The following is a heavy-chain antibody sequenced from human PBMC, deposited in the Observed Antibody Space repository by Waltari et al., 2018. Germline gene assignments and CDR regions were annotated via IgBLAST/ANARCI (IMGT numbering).Heavy chain of an antibody. D-gene: IGHD6-19*01. J-gene: IGHJ4*02. CDR2: IYYSGST. CDR1: GGSLSSHY. CDR3: ARALDSSGWYGGWYFDY. Sequence: QVQLQESGPGLVKPSETLSLTCTVSGGSLSSHYWSWIRQPPGKGLEWIGYIYYSGSTNYNPSLKSRVTISVDTSKNQFSLKLSSVTAADTAVYYCARALDSSGWYGGWYFDYWGQGTLVTVSS. V-gene: IGHV4-59*11.